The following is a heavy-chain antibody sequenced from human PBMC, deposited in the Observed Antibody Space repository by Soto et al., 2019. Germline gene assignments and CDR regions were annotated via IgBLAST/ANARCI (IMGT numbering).Heavy chain of an antibody. Sequence: EVQLLESGGGLVQPGGSLRLSCAASGFTFSSYAMSWVRQAPGKGLEWVSAISGSGGSTYYADSVKGRFTISRDNSKHTLYLQMNSLRAEDTAVYYCAKDRRDCTNGVCYLDWFDPWGQGTLVTVSS. CDR2: ISGSGGST. CDR1: GFTFSSYA. J-gene: IGHJ5*02. CDR3: AKDRRDCTNGVCYLDWFDP. V-gene: IGHV3-23*01. D-gene: IGHD2-8*01.